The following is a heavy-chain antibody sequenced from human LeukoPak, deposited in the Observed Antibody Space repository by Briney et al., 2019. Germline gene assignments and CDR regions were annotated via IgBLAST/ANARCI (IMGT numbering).Heavy chain of an antibody. CDR2: INHSGST. CDR1: GFTFSNAW. V-gene: IGHV4-34*01. Sequence: GSLRLSCAASGFTFSNAWMSWIRQPPGKGLEWIGEINHSGSTNYNPSLKSRVTISVDTSKNQFSLKLSSVTAADTAVYYCARVGDYYDSSGDAFDIWGQGTMVTVSS. J-gene: IGHJ3*02. D-gene: IGHD3-22*01. CDR3: ARVGDYYDSSGDAFDI.